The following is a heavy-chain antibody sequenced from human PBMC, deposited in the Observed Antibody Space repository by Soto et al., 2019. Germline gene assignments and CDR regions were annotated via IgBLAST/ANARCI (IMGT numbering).Heavy chain of an antibody. D-gene: IGHD2-2*01. CDR1: GFTLSDYW. J-gene: IGHJ4*02. V-gene: IGHV3-74*01. Sequence: GGSLRLSCAASGFTLSDYWMHWVRQVPGKGLLWVSRISVDGGDTTYADSVKGRFTISRDNAKNTLYLQMNSLRAEDTAVYYCAKDRIVVVPAAIVYYFDYWGQGTLVTVSS. CDR3: AKDRIVVVPAAIVYYFDY. CDR2: ISVDGGDT.